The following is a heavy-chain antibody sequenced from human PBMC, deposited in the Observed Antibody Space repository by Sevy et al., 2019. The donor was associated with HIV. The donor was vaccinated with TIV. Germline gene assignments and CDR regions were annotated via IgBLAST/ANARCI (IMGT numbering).Heavy chain of an antibody. D-gene: IGHD3-22*01. V-gene: IGHV3-33*01. Sequence: GGSLRLSCTASGFYFGIHWVRQAPGKGLEWVALIWYDGINKDYADSVKGRFTISRNNSKNTVFLQMNGLGAEDTGMYYCARWGNSSGIDYWGQGTLVTVSS. CDR1: GFYFG. CDR2: IWYDGINK. CDR3: ARWGNSSGIDY. J-gene: IGHJ4*02.